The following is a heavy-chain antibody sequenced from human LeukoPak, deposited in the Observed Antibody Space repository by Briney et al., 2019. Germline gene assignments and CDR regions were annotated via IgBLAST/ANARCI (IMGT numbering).Heavy chain of an antibody. D-gene: IGHD2-2*01. V-gene: IGHV4-59*08. Sequence: SETLSLTCTVSGGSISSYYWSWIRQPPGKGLEWIGYIYYSGSTNYNPSLKSRVTISVDTSKNQFSLKLSSVTAADTAVYYCARTYQLPYNWFDPWGQGTLVTVSS. CDR1: GGSISSYY. CDR3: ARTYQLPYNWFDP. CDR2: IYYSGST. J-gene: IGHJ5*02.